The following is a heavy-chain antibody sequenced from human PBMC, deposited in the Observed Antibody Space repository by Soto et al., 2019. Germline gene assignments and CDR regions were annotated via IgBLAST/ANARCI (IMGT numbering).Heavy chain of an antibody. CDR1: ASTFTGYT. Sequence: QVHLVQSGTEVKEPGASVKVSCQASASTFTGYTINCLRQAPGQGLEWMGWIITFTGNTKYAGNFEGRVTITTHTITATANIALTSLPFDDTPVYFCARVTVISGRLFGPLGQVTLVSGSS. D-gene: IGHD3-10*01. J-gene: IGHJ5*02. V-gene: IGHV1-18*04. CDR3: ARVTVISGRLFGP. CDR2: IITFTGNT.